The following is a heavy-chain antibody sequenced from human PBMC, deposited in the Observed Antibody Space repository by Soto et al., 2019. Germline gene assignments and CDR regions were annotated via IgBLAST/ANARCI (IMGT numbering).Heavy chain of an antibody. V-gene: IGHV1-18*04. D-gene: IGHD2-2*01. CDR2: ISPYNGNT. Sequence: QVQLVQSGAEVKKPGASVKVSCKASGYTFTNYGISWVRQAPGQGLEWMGWISPYNGNTNYAHKLQGRVTMTTDTTTRTANMAQMSLRCHDTAVSDCASQAGVVRPTISHFDSWGQGTLVTVSS. CDR1: GYTFTNYG. CDR3: ASQAGVVRPTISHFDS. J-gene: IGHJ5*01.